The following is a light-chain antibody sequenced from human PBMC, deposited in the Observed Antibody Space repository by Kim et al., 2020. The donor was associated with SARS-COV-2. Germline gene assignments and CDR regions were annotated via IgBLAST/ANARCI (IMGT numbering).Light chain of an antibody. J-gene: IGLJ3*02. V-gene: IGLV3-19*01. Sequence: SSELTQDPAVSVALGQTVKITCQGDNLRSHYARWYQQKPGQAPILVLYSENNRPSGIPDRFSGSSAGNTASLTITGVQAEDEADYYCNSRDSSGNLWVFG. CDR3: NSRDSSGNLWV. CDR2: SEN. CDR1: NLRSHY.